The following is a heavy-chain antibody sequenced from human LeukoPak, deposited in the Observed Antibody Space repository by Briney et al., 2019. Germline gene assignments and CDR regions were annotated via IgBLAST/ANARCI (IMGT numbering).Heavy chain of an antibody. CDR1: GFTFSAYS. J-gene: IGHJ4*02. CDR3: ARDPYQHSDGHPGY. CDR2: ITSSGSTI. D-gene: IGHD2-15*01. Sequence: GGSLRLSCAASGFTFSAYSMTWVRQAPGKGLEWVSFITSSGSTIGYADSVKGRFTISRDNARNSLFLQMNSLRDEDTAVYFCARDPYQHSDGHPGYWGQGTLVTVSS. V-gene: IGHV3-48*02.